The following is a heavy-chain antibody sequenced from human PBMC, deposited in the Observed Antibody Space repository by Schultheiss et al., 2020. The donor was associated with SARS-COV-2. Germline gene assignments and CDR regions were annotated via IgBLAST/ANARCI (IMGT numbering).Heavy chain of an antibody. CDR1: GGSISSYY. CDR3: ARRRDWNDVFDY. CDR2: IYYSGST. Sequence: SETLSLTCTVSGGSISSYYWSWIRQPPGKGLEWIGYIYYSGSTNYNPSLKSRVTISANTSKNQFSLKLTSVTAADTAVYYCARRRDWNDVFDYWGQGTLVTVSS. D-gene: IGHD1-1*01. J-gene: IGHJ4*02. V-gene: IGHV4-59*08.